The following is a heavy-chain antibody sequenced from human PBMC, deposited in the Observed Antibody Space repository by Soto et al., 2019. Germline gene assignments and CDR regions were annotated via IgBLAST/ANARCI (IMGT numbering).Heavy chain of an antibody. Sequence: GGSLRLSCAASGFTFSSYWMHWVRQAPGKGLVWVSRINSDGSSTSYADSVKGRFTISRDNARNTLYLQMNSLRAEDTAVYYRARVPLGYYGMDVWGQGTTVTVSS. CDR3: ARVPLGYYGMDV. CDR2: INSDGSST. J-gene: IGHJ6*02. CDR1: GFTFSSYW. V-gene: IGHV3-74*01.